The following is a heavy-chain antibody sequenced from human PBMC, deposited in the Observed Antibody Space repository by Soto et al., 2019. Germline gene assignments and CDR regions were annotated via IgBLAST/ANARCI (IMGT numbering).Heavy chain of an antibody. V-gene: IGHV1-2*02. CDR1: GYTFTGNY. Sequence: ASVKVSCKASGYTFTGNYLHWVRQAPGQGLEWVALINPTTGGTNYAQKFQGRVTMTWDTSISTAYMELSTLRSDDTAIYYCARGYCSSNGCSDYFDFWGQGTLVTVSS. J-gene: IGHJ4*02. D-gene: IGHD2-2*01. CDR2: INPTTGGT. CDR3: ARGYCSSNGCSDYFDF.